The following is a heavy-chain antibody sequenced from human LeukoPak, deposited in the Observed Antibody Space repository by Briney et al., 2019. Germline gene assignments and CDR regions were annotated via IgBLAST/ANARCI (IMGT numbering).Heavy chain of an antibody. J-gene: IGHJ1*01. Sequence: ASVKVSCKASGYTFTNYAMHWVRQAPGQRLEWMGWINAGNGNTKYSQKFQGRVTITRDTSASTAYMELSSLRSEDTAVYYCARDGIAAAGLFQHWGQGTLVTVSS. V-gene: IGHV1-3*01. CDR3: ARDGIAAAGLFQH. CDR1: GYTFTNYA. D-gene: IGHD6-13*01. CDR2: INAGNGNT.